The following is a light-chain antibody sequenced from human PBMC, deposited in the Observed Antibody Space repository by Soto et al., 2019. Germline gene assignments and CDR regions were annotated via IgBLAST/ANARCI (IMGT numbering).Light chain of an antibody. Sequence: QSALTQPASVSGSPGQSITISCTGTSSDIGAYNYVSWYQQYPGKAPKLMIFEVSNWPSGVSNRFSGSKSGNTASLTISGLQSEDEGDYYCATWDDSLDGPVFGGGTKVTVL. J-gene: IGLJ2*01. V-gene: IGLV2-14*01. CDR1: SSDIGAYNY. CDR3: ATWDDSLDGPV. CDR2: EVS.